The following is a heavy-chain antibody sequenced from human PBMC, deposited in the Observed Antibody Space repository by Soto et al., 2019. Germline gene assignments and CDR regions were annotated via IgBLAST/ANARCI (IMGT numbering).Heavy chain of an antibody. V-gene: IGHV1-46*03. CDR2: INPRGGRT. Sequence: ASVKVSCKASGYTFTNYYMHWVRQAPGQGLEWMGMINPRGGRTTYPQKFQGRVTMTTDTSTSTVYMELSSLRSEDTAVYYCARDLADYYYDSNTPYNPFYIWGQGTMVTVSS. CDR3: ARDLADYYYDSNTPYNPFYI. D-gene: IGHD3-22*01. J-gene: IGHJ3*02. CDR1: GYTFTNYY.